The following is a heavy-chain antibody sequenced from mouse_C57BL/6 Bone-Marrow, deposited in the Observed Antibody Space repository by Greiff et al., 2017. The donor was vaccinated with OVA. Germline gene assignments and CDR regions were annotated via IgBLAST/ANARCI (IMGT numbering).Heavy chain of an antibody. CDR3: AREDYYGKNY. J-gene: IGHJ2*01. CDR2: IHPNSGST. CDR1: GYTFTSYW. V-gene: IGHV1-64*01. Sequence: QVQLKQPGAELVKPGASVTLSCKASGYTFTSYWMHWVKQRPGQGLEWIGMIHPNSGSTNYNEKFKSKATLTVDKSSSTAYMQLSSLTSEDSAVYYCAREDYYGKNYWGQGTTLTVSS. D-gene: IGHD1-1*01.